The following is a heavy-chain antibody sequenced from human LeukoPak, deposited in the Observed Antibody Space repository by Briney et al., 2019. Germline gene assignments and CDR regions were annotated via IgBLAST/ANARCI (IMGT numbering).Heavy chain of an antibody. V-gene: IGHV1-46*01. Sequence: ASVKVSCKASGYTFTSYYMHWVRQAPGQGLEWMGIINPSGGSTSYAQKFQGRVTMTRDTSTSTVYMELSSLRSEDTAVYYCARDWDTAMGTDYFDYWGQGTLATVSS. CDR2: INPSGGST. D-gene: IGHD5-18*01. CDR1: GYTFTSYY. J-gene: IGHJ4*02. CDR3: ARDWDTAMGTDYFDY.